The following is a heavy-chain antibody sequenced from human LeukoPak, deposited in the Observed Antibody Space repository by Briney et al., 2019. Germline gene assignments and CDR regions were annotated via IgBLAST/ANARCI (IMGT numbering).Heavy chain of an antibody. Sequence: SVTVSCKASGFTFTSSAVQWVRQARGQRLEWIGWIVVGSGNTNYAQKFQERVTITRDMSTSTAYMELSSLRSEDTAVYYCAALDGIVGATGAFDIWGQGTMVTVSS. CDR1: GFTFTSSA. CDR2: IVVGSGNT. J-gene: IGHJ3*02. CDR3: AALDGIVGATGAFDI. D-gene: IGHD1-26*01. V-gene: IGHV1-58*01.